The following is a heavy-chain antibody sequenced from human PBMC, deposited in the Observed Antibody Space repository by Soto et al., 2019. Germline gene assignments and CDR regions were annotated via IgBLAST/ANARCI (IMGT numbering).Heavy chain of an antibody. V-gene: IGHV4-30-2*06. J-gene: IGHJ4*02. Sequence: SETLSLTCNVSGGPITTASYSWSWPRQSPGKGLECLGYVYPSGIASYNPILASRVAMSVNSSQNQFSLQVASVTAADTAVYYCASRITAAGTFHFDHWGRGTLVTVSS. CDR1: GGPITTASYS. CDR3: ASRITAAGTFHFDH. D-gene: IGHD6-13*01. CDR2: VYPSGIA.